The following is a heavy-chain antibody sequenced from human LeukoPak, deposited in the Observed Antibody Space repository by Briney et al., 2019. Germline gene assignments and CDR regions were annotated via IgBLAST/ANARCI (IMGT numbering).Heavy chain of an antibody. V-gene: IGHV1-69*13. CDR2: IIPIFGTA. CDR3: ARGTRTHFDSLDY. J-gene: IGHJ4*02. CDR1: GGTFSSYA. D-gene: IGHD3-3*02. Sequence: ASVKVSCKASGGTFSSYAISWVRQAPGQGLEWMGGIIPIFGTANHAQKFQGRVTITADESTSTAYMELSSLRSEDTAVYYCARGTRTHFDSLDYWGQGTLVTVSS.